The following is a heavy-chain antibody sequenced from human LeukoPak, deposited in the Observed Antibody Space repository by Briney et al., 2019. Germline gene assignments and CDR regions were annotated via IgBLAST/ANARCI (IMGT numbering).Heavy chain of an antibody. D-gene: IGHD6-6*01. Sequence: GGSLRLSCAASGFTSSTYAMSWVRQAPGKGLEWVSAIGGSGRSTYYADSVKGRCTISRDNSKNTLYLHMNGLTGEDTALYYCAKERSSAAFDIWGQGTMVTVSS. J-gene: IGHJ3*02. CDR3: AKERSSAAFDI. V-gene: IGHV3-23*01. CDR2: IGGSGRST. CDR1: GFTSSTYA.